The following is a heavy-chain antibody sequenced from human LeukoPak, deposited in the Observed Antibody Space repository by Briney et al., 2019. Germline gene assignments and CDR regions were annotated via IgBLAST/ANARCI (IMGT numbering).Heavy chain of an antibody. V-gene: IGHV1-2*02. D-gene: IGHD6-19*01. CDR3: ARARYSSGWYVHDY. CDR1: GYTFTGYY. J-gene: IGHJ4*02. Sequence: ASVKVSCKASGYTFTGYYMHWVRQAPGQGLEWMGWINPNSGGTNYAQKFQGRVTMTRDTSISTAYMELSRLRSDDTAVYYCARARYSSGWYVHDYWGQGTLVTVSS. CDR2: INPNSGGT.